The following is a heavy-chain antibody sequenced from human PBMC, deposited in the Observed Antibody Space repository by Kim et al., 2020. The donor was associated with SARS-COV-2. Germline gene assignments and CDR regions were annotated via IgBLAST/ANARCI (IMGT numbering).Heavy chain of an antibody. V-gene: IGHV3-9*01. CDR3: ARGRSGWGDDAFDV. J-gene: IGHJ3*01. D-gene: IGHD6-19*01. Sequence: ADSVKGRFTISRDNAKNSLYLQMNSLRPEDTALYYCARGRSGWGDDAFDVWGQGTMVTVSS.